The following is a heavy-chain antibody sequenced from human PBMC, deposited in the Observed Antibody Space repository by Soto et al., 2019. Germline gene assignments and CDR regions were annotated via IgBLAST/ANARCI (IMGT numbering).Heavy chain of an antibody. J-gene: IGHJ4*02. CDR3: ASNRLGFWSGYEAYYFDY. CDR2: IYYSGST. Sequence: SETLSLTCTVSGGSISSSSYYWGWIRQPPGKGLEWIGSIYYSGSTYYNPSLKSRVTISVDTSKNQFSLKLSSVTAADTAVYYCASNRLGFWSGYEAYYFDYWGQGTLVTVSS. CDR1: GGSISSSSYY. D-gene: IGHD3-3*01. V-gene: IGHV4-39*01.